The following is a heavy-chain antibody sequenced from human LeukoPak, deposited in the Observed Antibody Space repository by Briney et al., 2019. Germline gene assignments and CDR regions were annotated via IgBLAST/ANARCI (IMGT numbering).Heavy chain of an antibody. CDR1: GFTFSDAW. J-gene: IGHJ4*02. CDR3: AKYTSGSTTRPFDY. CDR2: ISGSGGYT. D-gene: IGHD1-26*01. Sequence: PGGSLRLSCVASGFTFSDAWMSWVRQAPGKGLEWVSAISGSGGYTYSADSVKGRFTISRDNSKNTLYLQMNSLRDDDSAVYYCAKYTSGSTTRPFDYWGQGTLVTVSS. V-gene: IGHV3-23*01.